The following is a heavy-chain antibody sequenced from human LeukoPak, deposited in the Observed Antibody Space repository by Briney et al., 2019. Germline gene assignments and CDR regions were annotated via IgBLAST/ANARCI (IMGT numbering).Heavy chain of an antibody. Sequence: PSETLSLTCAVYGGSFSGYYWSWIRQPPGKGLEWIGEINHSGSTNYNPSLKSRVTISVDTSKNQFFLKLSSVTAADTAVYYCARRGSTSGWYGYWGQGTLVTVSS. D-gene: IGHD6-19*01. CDR2: INHSGST. CDR3: ARRGSTSGWYGY. V-gene: IGHV4-34*01. CDR1: GGSFSGYY. J-gene: IGHJ4*02.